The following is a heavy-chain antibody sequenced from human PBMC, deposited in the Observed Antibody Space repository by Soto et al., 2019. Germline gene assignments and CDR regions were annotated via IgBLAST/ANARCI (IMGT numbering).Heavy chain of an antibody. CDR1: GGSISSSSYY. Sequence: SETLSLTCTVSGGSISSSSYYWGWIRQPPGKGLEWIGSIYYSGSTYYNPSLKSRVTISVDTSKNQFSLKLSSVTAADTAVYYCARQAGGIVATTPSDFWGQGTLVTVSS. V-gene: IGHV4-39*01. J-gene: IGHJ4*02. CDR3: ARQAGGIVATTPSDF. CDR2: IYYSGST. D-gene: IGHD5-12*01.